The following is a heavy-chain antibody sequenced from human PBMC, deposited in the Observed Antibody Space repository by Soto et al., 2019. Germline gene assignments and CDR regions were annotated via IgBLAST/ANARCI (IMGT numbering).Heavy chain of an antibody. J-gene: IGHJ6*02. Sequence: PGGSLRLSCAASGFSFSIYAMTWVRQAPGKGLEWVSVISVSGGNTYYADSVKGRFTISRDTSEKTVYLQMNSLRAEDTAVYFCAKAKPHGALAEGGMEVWGQGTKVTVSS. D-gene: IGHD4-17*01. CDR2: ISVSGGNT. CDR3: AKAKPHGALAEGGMEV. V-gene: IGHV3-23*01. CDR1: GFSFSIYA.